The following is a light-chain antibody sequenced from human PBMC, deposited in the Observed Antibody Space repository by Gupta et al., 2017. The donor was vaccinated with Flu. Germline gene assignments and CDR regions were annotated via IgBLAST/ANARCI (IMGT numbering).Light chain of an antibody. CDR2: KEN. Sequence: SSDLTQPPSVSVSPGQTARLTCSGDALADQYGYWYQQKPGQAPTMVVRKENQRPSGIPERFSGSSSGTKVTLTISGVQAEDEADYYCQSSDNSGTYVIFGGGTKLTVL. CDR1: ALADQY. CDR3: QSSDNSGTYVI. J-gene: IGLJ2*01. V-gene: IGLV3-25*03.